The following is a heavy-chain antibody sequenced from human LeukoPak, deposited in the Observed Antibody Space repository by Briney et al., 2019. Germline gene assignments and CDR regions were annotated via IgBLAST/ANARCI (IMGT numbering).Heavy chain of an antibody. J-gene: IGHJ4*02. CDR3: ARSRAYDYGDYASLY. CDR2: INPNSGGT. D-gene: IGHD4-17*01. Sequence: GASVKVSCKASGYTFTGYYMHWVRQAPGQGLEWMGWINPNSGGTNYAQKFQGRVTMTRDTSISTAYMELSRLRSDDTAVYYCARSRAYDYGDYASLYWGQGTLVTVSS. V-gene: IGHV1-2*02. CDR1: GYTFTGYY.